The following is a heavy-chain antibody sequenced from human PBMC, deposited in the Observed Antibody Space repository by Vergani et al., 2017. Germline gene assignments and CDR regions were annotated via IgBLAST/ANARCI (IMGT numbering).Heavy chain of an antibody. CDR1: GYSFTSYW. CDR2: IYPGDSDT. Sequence: EVQLVQSGAEVKKPGESLKISCKGSGYSFTSYWIGWVRQMPGKGLEWMGIIYPGDSDTRYSPSCQGQVTISADKSISTAYLQWSSLKASDTAMYYCAXTSAYDFWSGYYIDAFDIWGQGTMVTVSS. D-gene: IGHD3-3*01. V-gene: IGHV5-51*01. J-gene: IGHJ3*02. CDR3: AXTSAYDFWSGYYIDAFDI.